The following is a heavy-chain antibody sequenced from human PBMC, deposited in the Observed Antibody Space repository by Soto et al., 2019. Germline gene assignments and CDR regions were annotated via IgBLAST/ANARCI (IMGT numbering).Heavy chain of an antibody. Sequence: GGSLRLSCAASGFTFSSYAMSWVRQAPGKGLEWVANIKQDGSEKYYVDSVKGRFTISRDNAKNTLYLQMNSLRAEDTAVYYCARSMFLSPLWFDPWGQGTLVTVSS. CDR3: ARSMFLSPLWFDP. V-gene: IGHV3-7*01. J-gene: IGHJ5*02. D-gene: IGHD3-10*02. CDR1: GFTFSSYA. CDR2: IKQDGSEK.